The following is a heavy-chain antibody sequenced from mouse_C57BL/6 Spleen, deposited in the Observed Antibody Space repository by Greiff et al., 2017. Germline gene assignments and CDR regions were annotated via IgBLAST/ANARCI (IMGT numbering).Heavy chain of an antibody. D-gene: IGHD2-1*01. Sequence: EVKLQESGPELVKPGASVKIPCKASGYTFTDYNMDWVKQSHGKSLEWIGDINPNNGGTIYNQKFKGKATLTVDKSSSTAYMELRSLTSEDTAVYYCARFDGNWGGYFDYWGQGTTLTVSS. CDR1: GYTFTDYN. J-gene: IGHJ2*01. CDR3: ARFDGNWGGYFDY. CDR2: INPNNGGT. V-gene: IGHV1-18*01.